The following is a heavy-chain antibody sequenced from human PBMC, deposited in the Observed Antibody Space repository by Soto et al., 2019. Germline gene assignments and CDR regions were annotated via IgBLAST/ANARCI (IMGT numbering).Heavy chain of an antibody. CDR2: IYPGDSDT. V-gene: IGHV5-51*01. Sequence: GESLNISYQVSGYSFTSYWIVSVVQMPGKGLEWMGIIYPGDSDTRYSPSFQGQVTISADKSISTAYLQWSSLKASDTAMYYCARSALMAHVDYWGQGTLFTVSS. D-gene: IGHD3-10*01. CDR3: ARSALMAHVDY. J-gene: IGHJ4*02. CDR1: GYSFTSYW.